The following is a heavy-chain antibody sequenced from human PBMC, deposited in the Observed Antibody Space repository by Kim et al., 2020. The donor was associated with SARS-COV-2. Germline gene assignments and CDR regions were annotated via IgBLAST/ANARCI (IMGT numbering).Heavy chain of an antibody. CDR2: ISGYNDNT. J-gene: IGHJ6*02. D-gene: IGHD2-15*01. V-gene: IGHV1-18*04. CDR1: GYTFNNYG. CDR3: ARGGYCSGGRCYRPTDYSYYGMDV. Sequence: ASVKVSCKASGYTFNNYGINWVRQAPGQGLEWMGWISGYNDNTNYAQKFQGRVTMTADTSTTTAYMELRSLRSDDTAVYYCARGGYCSGGRCYRPTDYSYYGMDVWGQGTTVTVSS.